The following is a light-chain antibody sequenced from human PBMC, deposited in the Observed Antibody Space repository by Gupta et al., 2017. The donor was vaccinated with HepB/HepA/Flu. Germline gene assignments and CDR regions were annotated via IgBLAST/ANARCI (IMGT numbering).Light chain of an antibody. V-gene: IGKV4-1*01. Sequence: DIVMTPFSHSLAASLGERATINCKSSQSVLYPSNNKNYLAWYQQKPGQPPKLLIYWASTRESGVPDRFSGSGSGTDFTLTISNLQAEDVAVYYCQQYYSTPLTFGGGTKVEIK. J-gene: IGKJ4*01. CDR3: QQYYSTPLT. CDR2: WAS. CDR1: QSVLYPSNNKNY.